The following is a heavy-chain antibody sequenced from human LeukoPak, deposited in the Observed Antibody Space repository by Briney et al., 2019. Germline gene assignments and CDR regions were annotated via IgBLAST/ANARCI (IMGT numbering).Heavy chain of an antibody. CDR2: ISSSSSTI. CDR3: ARDYSGGGRGKGRVQSRPAYFDY. V-gene: IGHV3-48*04. J-gene: IGHJ4*02. Sequence: GGSLRLSCAASGFTFSSYSMNWVRQAPGKGLEWVSYISSSSSTIYYADSVKGRFTISRDNAKNSLYLQMNSLRAEDTAVYYCARDYSGGGRGKGRVQSRPAYFDYWGQGTLLTVSS. CDR1: GFTFSSYS. D-gene: IGHD2-15*01.